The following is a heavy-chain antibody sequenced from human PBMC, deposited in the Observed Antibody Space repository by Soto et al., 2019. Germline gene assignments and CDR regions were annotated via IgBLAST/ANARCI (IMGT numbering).Heavy chain of an antibody. CDR1: GGSFSGYY. CDR2: INHSGST. CDR3: ARDRAGYSSSWYGGAYFDY. D-gene: IGHD6-13*01. Sequence: SETLSLTCAVYGGSFSGYYWSWIRQPPGKGLEWIGEINHSGSTNYNPSLKSRVTISVDMSKNQFSLKLSSVTAADTAVYYCARDRAGYSSSWYGGAYFDYWGQGTLVTVSS. J-gene: IGHJ4*02. V-gene: IGHV4-34*01.